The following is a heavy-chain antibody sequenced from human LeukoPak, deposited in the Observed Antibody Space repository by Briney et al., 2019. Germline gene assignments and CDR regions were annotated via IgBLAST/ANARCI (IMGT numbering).Heavy chain of an antibody. CDR1: GGTFSSYA. D-gene: IGHD2-21*02. CDR3: ARSYAYCGGDCYYDY. V-gene: IGHV1-69*05. Sequence: GASVKVSCKASGGTFSSYAISWVRQAPGQGLEWMGRIIPIFGTANYAQKFQGRVTITTDESTSTAYMELSSLRSEATAVYYCARSYAYCGGDCYYDYWGQGTLVTVSS. CDR2: IIPIFGTA. J-gene: IGHJ4*02.